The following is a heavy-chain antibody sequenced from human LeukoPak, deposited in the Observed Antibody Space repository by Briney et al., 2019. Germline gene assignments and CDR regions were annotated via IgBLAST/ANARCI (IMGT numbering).Heavy chain of an antibody. CDR3: ARETGSAVGSTDFDY. V-gene: IGHV3-33*01. J-gene: IGHJ4*02. D-gene: IGHD4-17*01. CDR1: GFTFSSYG. CDR2: IWYDGSNK. Sequence: PGGSPRLSCAASGFTFSSYGMHWVRQALGKGLEWVAVIWYDGSNKYYADSVKGRFTISRDNSKNTLYLQMNSLRAEDTAVYYCARETGSAVGSTDFDYWGQGTLVTVSS.